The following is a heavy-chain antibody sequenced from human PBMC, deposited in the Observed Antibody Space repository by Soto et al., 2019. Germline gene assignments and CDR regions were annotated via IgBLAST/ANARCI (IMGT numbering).Heavy chain of an antibody. D-gene: IGHD3-3*02. J-gene: IGHJ6*02. CDR2: IYPGDSDT. Sequence: GESLKISCKGSGYSFTSYWIGWVRQMPGKGLEWMGIIYPGDSDTRYSPSFQGQVTISADKSISTAYLQWSSLKASDTAMYYCARTPTLVYYYYGMDVWGQGTRVTVSS. CDR3: ARTPTLVYYYYGMDV. V-gene: IGHV5-51*01. CDR1: GYSFTSYW.